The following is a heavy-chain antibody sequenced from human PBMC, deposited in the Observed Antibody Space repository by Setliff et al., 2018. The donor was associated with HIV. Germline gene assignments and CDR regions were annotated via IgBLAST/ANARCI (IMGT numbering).Heavy chain of an antibody. CDR2: INHSGST. Sequence: SETLSLTCAVYGGSFSGYYWSWIRQPPGKGLEWIGEINHSGSTNYNPSLKSRVTISIDTSNNQISLRLSSVTAADTAVYYCARGFLRSRRRWFDPWGQGTPVTVSS. D-gene: IGHD4-17*01. V-gene: IGHV4-34*01. CDR3: ARGFLRSRRRWFDP. J-gene: IGHJ5*02. CDR1: GGSFSGYY.